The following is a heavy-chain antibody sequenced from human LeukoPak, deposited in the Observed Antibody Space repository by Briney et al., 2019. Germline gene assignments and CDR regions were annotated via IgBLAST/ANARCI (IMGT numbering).Heavy chain of an antibody. J-gene: IGHJ4*02. CDR3: ARTSGSYLYYFDY. D-gene: IGHD1-26*01. V-gene: IGHV3-33*01. CDR1: GFTFSSYG. Sequence: QPGGSLRLSCAASGFTFSSYGMHWVRQAPGKGLEWVAVIWYDGSNKYYADSVKGRFTISRDNSKNTLYLQMNSPRAEDTAVYYCARTSGSYLYYFDYWGQGTLVTVSS. CDR2: IWYDGSNK.